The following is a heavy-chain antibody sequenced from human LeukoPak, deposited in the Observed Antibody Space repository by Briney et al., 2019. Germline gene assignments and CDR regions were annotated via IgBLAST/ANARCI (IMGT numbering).Heavy chain of an antibody. CDR2: IYYSGST. V-gene: IGHV4-39*01. CDR3: ARVLAGVGAFDI. D-gene: IGHD6-19*01. J-gene: IGHJ3*02. Sequence: SETLSLACTVSGDSISSSSSYWGWIRQPPGEGLEWIGSIYYSGSTYYNPSLKSRVTISVDTSKNQFSLQLNSVTPEDTAVYYCARVLAGVGAFDIWGQGTMVTVSS. CDR1: GDSISSSSSY.